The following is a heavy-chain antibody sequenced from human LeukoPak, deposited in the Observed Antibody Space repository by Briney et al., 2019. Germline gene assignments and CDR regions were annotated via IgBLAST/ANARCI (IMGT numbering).Heavy chain of an antibody. J-gene: IGHJ4*02. CDR3: AVTFWSGYYYDY. CDR2: ISAYNGNT. D-gene: IGHD3-3*01. Sequence: ASVKVSCKASGYTFTSYGISWVRQAPGQGLEWMGWISAYNGNTNYAQKLQGRVTMTTDTSTSTAYMELRSLRSDDTAVYYCAVTFWSGYYYDYWGQGTLVIVSS. CDR1: GYTFTSYG. V-gene: IGHV1-18*01.